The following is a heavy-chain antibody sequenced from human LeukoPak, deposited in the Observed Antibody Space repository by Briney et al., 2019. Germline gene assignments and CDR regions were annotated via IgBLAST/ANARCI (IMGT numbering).Heavy chain of an antibody. D-gene: IGHD6-19*01. CDR3: ARCIAVAGTFYFDY. J-gene: IGHJ4*02. CDR1: GGSISSYY. Sequence: SETLSLTCTVSGGSISSYYWSWIRQPPGKGLEWVGYIYYSGSTNYNPSLKSRLTISVDTSKNQFSLKLRSVTAADTAVYYCARCIAVAGTFYFDYWGQGTLVTVSS. CDR2: IYYSGST. V-gene: IGHV4-59*01.